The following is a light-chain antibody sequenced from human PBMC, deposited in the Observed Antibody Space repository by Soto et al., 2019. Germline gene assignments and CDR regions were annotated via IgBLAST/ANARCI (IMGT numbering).Light chain of an antibody. V-gene: IGKV3-11*01. CDR1: QSIHTY. CDR2: DAS. Sequence: EIVLTQSPATLSLSPGKRVTLSCRASQSIHTYLAWFQQKPGQAPRLLIYDASERAPAVPARFSGIGSETDFTLTITSLEPDDVAVYYCQQRANWPVTFGHGTRLEI. J-gene: IGKJ5*01. CDR3: QQRANWPVT.